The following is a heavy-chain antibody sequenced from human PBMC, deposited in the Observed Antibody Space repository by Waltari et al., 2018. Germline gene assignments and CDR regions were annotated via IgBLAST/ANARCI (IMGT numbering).Heavy chain of an antibody. CDR2: IYHSGST. D-gene: IGHD1-1*01. CDR1: GYSISSGYY. J-gene: IGHJ6*03. V-gene: IGHV4-38-2*02. CDR3: ARLGGNYYMDV. Sequence: QVQLQESGPGLVKPSETLSLTCTVSGYSISSGYYWGWIRQPPGKGLEWIGSIYHSGSTYDNPSLKSRVTISVDTSKNQFSLKLSSVTAADTAVYYCARLGGNYYMDVWGKGTTVTISS.